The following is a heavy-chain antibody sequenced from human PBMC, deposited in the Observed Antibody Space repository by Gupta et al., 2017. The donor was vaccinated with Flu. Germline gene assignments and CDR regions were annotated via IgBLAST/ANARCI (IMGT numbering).Heavy chain of an antibody. J-gene: IGHJ4*02. Sequence: QVQLQESGPGLVKPSETLSLTCSVSGASINNHYWSWIRQPPGKGLEWIGYIYYGGSTNSNPSLKGRVTMSVDTSQNQFSLEVTSVSAADTAVYYCARGMRYYDWFDFDFWGQGTLVTVSS. D-gene: IGHD3-9*01. CDR3: ARGMRYYDWFDFDF. CDR2: IYYGGST. CDR1: GASINNHY. V-gene: IGHV4-59*11.